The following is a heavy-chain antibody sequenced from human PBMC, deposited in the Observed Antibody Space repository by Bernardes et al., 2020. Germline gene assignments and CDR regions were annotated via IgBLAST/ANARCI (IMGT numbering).Heavy chain of an antibody. D-gene: IGHD6-13*01. Sequence: GSLRVSYAAAVLTFSSYAISWVRPAPGKGLEWVSDISGSGGSTYYADSVKGRFTISRDNSKNTLYLQMNSLRAEDTAVYYCAKGGTAAAGTPFQHWGQGTLVTVSS. CDR1: VLTFSSYA. J-gene: IGHJ1*01. CDR2: ISGSGGST. V-gene: IGHV3-23*01. CDR3: AKGGTAAAGTPFQH.